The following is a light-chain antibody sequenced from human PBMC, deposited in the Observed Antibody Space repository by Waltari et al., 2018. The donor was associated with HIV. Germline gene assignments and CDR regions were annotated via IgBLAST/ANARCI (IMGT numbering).Light chain of an antibody. CDR2: WAS. V-gene: IGKV4-1*01. Sequence: DIVMTQSPDSLAVSLGARATVTCTSSRTVLYNRNYLAWYQQKPGQAPKVLIYWASTRAFGVPDRFSGSGSGTDFTLTITSLQAEDVAIYYCQQYYSTPLSFGGGTKVEIK. CDR3: QQYYSTPLS. CDR1: RTVLYNRNY. J-gene: IGKJ4*01.